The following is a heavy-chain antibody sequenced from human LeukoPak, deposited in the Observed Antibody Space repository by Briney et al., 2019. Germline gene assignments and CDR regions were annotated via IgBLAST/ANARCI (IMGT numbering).Heavy chain of an antibody. V-gene: IGHV4-59*01. CDR3: ARVPTYGGNPVLDY. J-gene: IGHJ4*02. CDR1: GGSISSYY. Sequence: SETLSLTCTVSGGSISSYYWSWIRQPPGKGLEWIGYIYYSGSTNYNPSLKSRVTISVDTSKNQFSLKLSSVTAADTAVYYCARVPTYGGNPVLDYWGQGTLVTASS. D-gene: IGHD4-23*01. CDR2: IYYSGST.